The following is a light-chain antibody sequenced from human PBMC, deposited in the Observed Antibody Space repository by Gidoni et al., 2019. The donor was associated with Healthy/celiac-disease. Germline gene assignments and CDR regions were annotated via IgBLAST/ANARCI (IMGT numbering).Light chain of an antibody. Sequence: DIQMTLSPSTLSASVGDRVTITCRASQSISSWLAWYQQKPGEAPKLLIYKAYSLESRVPSRFSGSGSGTEFTLTISSLQPNDFATYYGQQYNNYQRTFGQGTKVEIK. V-gene: IGKV1-5*03. CDR1: QSISSW. CDR2: KAY. CDR3: QQYNNYQRT. J-gene: IGKJ1*01.